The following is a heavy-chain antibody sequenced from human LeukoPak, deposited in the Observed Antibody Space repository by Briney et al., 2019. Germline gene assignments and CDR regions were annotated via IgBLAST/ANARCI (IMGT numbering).Heavy chain of an antibody. J-gene: IGHJ3*02. CDR3: AREVDSSVQGAFDI. V-gene: IGHV1-69*13. CDR1: GGTFSSYA. D-gene: IGHD3-22*01. Sequence: GASVKVSCKASGGTFSSYAISWVRQAPGQGLEWMGGIIPIFGTANYAQKFQGRVTITADESTSTAYMELSSLRSEDTAVYYCAREVDSSVQGAFDIWGQGTMVTVSS. CDR2: IIPIFGTA.